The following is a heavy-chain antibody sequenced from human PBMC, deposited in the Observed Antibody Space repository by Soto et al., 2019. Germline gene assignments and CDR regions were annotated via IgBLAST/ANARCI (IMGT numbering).Heavy chain of an antibody. CDR1: GFTFSSYS. V-gene: IGHV3-21*06. Sequence: EVQLVESGGGLVKPGGSLRLSCAASGFTFSSYSMNWVRQAPGKGLEWVSSISSSSSYIYYPDSGKGRFTTSRDNAKTSLDLQMNSLRAEYTAVYYCARDTYYYGSGSYSPWGQGTLVTFSS. D-gene: IGHD3-10*01. J-gene: IGHJ5*02. CDR2: ISSSSSYI. CDR3: ARDTYYYGSGSYSP.